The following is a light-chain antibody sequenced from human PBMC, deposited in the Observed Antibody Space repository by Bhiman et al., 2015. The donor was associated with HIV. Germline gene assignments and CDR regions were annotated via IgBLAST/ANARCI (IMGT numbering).Light chain of an antibody. Sequence: SVGASVKLTCTLSSGHSSYAIAWHQQQPEKGPRYLMKLNSDGSHTKGDGIPDRFSGSSSGAERYLTISSLQSEDEADYYCQTWGTGIRVFGGGTQLTVL. CDR1: SGHSSYA. CDR3: QTWGTGIRV. J-gene: IGLJ3*02. V-gene: IGLV4-69*01. CDR2: LNSDGSH.